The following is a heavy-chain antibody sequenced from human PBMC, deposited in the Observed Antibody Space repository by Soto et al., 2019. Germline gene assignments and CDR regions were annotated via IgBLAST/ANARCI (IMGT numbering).Heavy chain of an antibody. Sequence: EVQLLESGGGLVQPGGSLRLSCAASGFTFISYAMSWVRQAPGKGLEWVSAVDGSGYSTYYADSVKGRFTISRDNSNNTLYLKMNSMRAEDTAVYFCAKDLPAGRGGVYFDYWGQGALVTVSS. J-gene: IGHJ4*02. CDR3: AKDLPAGRGGVYFDY. CDR1: GFTFISYA. D-gene: IGHD6-6*01. V-gene: IGHV3-23*01. CDR2: VDGSGYST.